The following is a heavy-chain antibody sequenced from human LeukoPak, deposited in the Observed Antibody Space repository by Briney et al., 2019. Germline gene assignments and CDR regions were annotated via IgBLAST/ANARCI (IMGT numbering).Heavy chain of an antibody. Sequence: GGSLRLSCEASGFTFSDYSMHWVRQAPGKGLEWVSDLSSSSSNIFHPDSVKGRFTISRDNAKNSLYLQMNSLRAEDTAVYYCARGSSLVATITNYWGQGTLVTVSS. D-gene: IGHD5-12*01. CDR1: GFTFSDYS. V-gene: IGHV3-48*01. J-gene: IGHJ4*02. CDR3: ARGSSLVATITNY. CDR2: LSSSSSNI.